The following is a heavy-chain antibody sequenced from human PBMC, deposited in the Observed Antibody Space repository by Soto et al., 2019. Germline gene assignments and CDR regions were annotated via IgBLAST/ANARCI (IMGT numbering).Heavy chain of an antibody. D-gene: IGHD2-21*02. CDR1: GYTFTRNW. J-gene: IGHJ3*01. Sequence: GASLKISCQGSGYTFTRNWIGWVRQMPGKGLEWMGIIFPIDSDTRYSPSSQGQVTISADNSISTAYLQWSSLKASDTAIYYCATPGGRDFNAFDVWGQGTRVTVAS. CDR2: IFPIDSDT. CDR3: ATPGGRDFNAFDV. V-gene: IGHV5-51*01.